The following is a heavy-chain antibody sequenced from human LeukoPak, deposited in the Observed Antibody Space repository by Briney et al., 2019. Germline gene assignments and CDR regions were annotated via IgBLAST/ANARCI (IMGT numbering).Heavy chain of an antibody. CDR1: GFPFSSYA. CDR3: AKRPRDSSGYYLGASDG. D-gene: IGHD3-22*01. J-gene: IGHJ3*01. V-gene: IGHV3-23*01. CDR2: IGTSGADT. Sequence: PGGSLRLSCAASGFPFSSYAMTWVRQAPGKGLEWVSAIGTSGADTYYADSAKGRFTVSRDNSKNTLYLQMSSLRADDTAVYFCAKRPRDSSGYYLGASDGWGQGTTVTVSS.